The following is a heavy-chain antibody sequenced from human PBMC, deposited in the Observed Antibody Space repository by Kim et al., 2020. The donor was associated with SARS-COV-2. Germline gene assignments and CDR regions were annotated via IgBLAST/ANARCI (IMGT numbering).Heavy chain of an antibody. V-gene: IGHV4-59*08. Sequence: PTLKSRVTISVDTSKKQFSLKLSSVTATDTAVYYCARHLCGGDCYDGMDVWGQGTTVTVSS. J-gene: IGHJ6*02. CDR3: ARHLCGGDCYDGMDV. D-gene: IGHD2-21*01.